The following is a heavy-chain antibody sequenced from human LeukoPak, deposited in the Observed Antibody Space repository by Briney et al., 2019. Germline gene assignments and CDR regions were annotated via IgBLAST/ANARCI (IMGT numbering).Heavy chain of an antibody. CDR1: GFTFRNFS. CDR2: VIGDGSLT. CDR3: AKRNNSLSFNFDY. J-gene: IGHJ4*02. V-gene: IGHV3-43*02. D-gene: IGHD2/OR15-2a*01. Sequence: GGSLRLSCAASGFTFRNFSMHWVRQPPGKGLEWVSFVIGDGSLTHYADSLKGRFTISRDNRKTYLYLEMSSLRVEETAFYYCAKRNNSLSFNFDYWGEGTLVTVS.